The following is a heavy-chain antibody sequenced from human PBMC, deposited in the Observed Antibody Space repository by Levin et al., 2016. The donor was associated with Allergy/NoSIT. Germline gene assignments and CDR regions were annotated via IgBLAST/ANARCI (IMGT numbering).Heavy chain of an antibody. D-gene: IGHD3-10*01. CDR3: ARRGGDFYYYYMDV. CDR2: IYYSGST. V-gene: IGHV4-59*01. Sequence: WIRQPPGKGLEWIGYIYYSGSTNYNPSLKSRVTISVDTSKNQFSLKLSSVTAADTAVYYCARRGGDFYYYYMDVWGKGTTVTVSS. J-gene: IGHJ6*03.